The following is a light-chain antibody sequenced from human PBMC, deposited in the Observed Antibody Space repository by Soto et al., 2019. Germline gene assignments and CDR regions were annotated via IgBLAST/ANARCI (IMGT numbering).Light chain of an antibody. CDR1: SSDVGAYDY. CDR3: SSYTTSNTWV. J-gene: IGLJ3*02. Sequence: QSVLIQPASVSGSPGQSITISCTGTSSDVGAYDYVSWYQQHPGKAPKFILYEVSNRPSGLSNRFSGSKSGNTASLTISGLQAEDEADYYCSSYTTSNTWVFGGGTKLTVL. CDR2: EVS. V-gene: IGLV2-14*01.